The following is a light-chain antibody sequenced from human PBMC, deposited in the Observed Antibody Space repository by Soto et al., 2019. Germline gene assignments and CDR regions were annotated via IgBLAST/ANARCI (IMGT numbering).Light chain of an antibody. CDR2: DAS. Sequence: EIVMTQSPATLSVSPGEGATLSCRASQSVSSKLAWYQQKPGQAPRLLIYDASKRATGIPARFSGSGFGTDYTLTISSLEPEDFAVYYCQQRSKWRTFGQGTKVDIK. CDR1: QSVSSK. CDR3: QQRSKWRT. J-gene: IGKJ1*01. V-gene: IGKV3-11*01.